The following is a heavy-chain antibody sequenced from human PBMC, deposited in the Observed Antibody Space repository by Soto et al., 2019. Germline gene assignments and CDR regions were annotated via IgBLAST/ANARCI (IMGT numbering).Heavy chain of an antibody. CDR1: GGSVSNSNYY. D-gene: IGHD2-8*01. J-gene: IGHJ4*02. CDR3: VSQRTSVLTQAYFDY. Sequence: ETLSLTCTVSGGSVSNSNYYWGRIRQSPGKGLEWIGSVYYRGRSYSKSSVKSRVTISVDTSKNQFSLNLNSVTASDTAVYYRVSQRTSVLTQAYFDYWGPGALVTVSS. V-gene: IGHV4-39*01. CDR2: VYYRGRS.